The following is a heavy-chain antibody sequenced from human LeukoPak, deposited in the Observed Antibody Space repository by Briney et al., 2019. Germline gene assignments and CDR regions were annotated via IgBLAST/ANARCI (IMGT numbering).Heavy chain of an antibody. Sequence: PGGSLRLSCAASGFTFSSYAMSWVRQAPGKGLEWVSAISGSGGSTYYADSVKGRFTISRDNSKNTLYLQMNSLRAEDTAVYYCARDRSPTKDASDYDSSGYYYVLDYWGQGTLVTVSS. D-gene: IGHD3-22*01. CDR3: ARDRSPTKDASDYDSSGYYYVLDY. J-gene: IGHJ4*02. CDR1: GFTFSSYA. V-gene: IGHV3-23*01. CDR2: ISGSGGST.